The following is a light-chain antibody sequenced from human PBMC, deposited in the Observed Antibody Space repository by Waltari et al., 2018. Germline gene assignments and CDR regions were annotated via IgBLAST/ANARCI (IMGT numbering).Light chain of an antibody. V-gene: IGKV4-1*01. CDR1: KSVLFTSNSKNY. CDR2: WAS. Sequence: DIVMTQSPDSLAVSLGGRATINCKSSKSVLFTSNSKNYLAWYQQKPGQPPKLLIYWASTRASGVPDRFSGSGSGTDFTLTISSLQAEDVAVYYCQHYYTPSYTFGQGTKLEIK. CDR3: QHYYTPSYT. J-gene: IGKJ2*01.